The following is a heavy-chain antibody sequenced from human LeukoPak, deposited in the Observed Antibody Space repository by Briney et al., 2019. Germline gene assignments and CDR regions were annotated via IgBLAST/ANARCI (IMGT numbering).Heavy chain of an antibody. Sequence: PSETLSLTCTVSGGSISSGGYYWSWIRQPPGKGLEWIGYIYHSGSTYYNPSLKSRVTISVDRSKNQFSLKLSSVTAADTAVYYCARLLRRWLQYRHTDAFDIWSQGTMVTVSS. V-gene: IGHV4-30-2*02. D-gene: IGHD5-24*01. CDR2: IYHSGST. J-gene: IGHJ3*02. CDR3: ARLLRRWLQYRHTDAFDI. CDR1: GGSISSGGYY.